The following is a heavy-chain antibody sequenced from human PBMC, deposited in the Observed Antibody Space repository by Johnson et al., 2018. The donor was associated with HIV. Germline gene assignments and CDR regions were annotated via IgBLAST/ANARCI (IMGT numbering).Heavy chain of an antibody. J-gene: IGHJ3*02. V-gene: IGHV3-13*05. Sequence: EVQLVEPGGGLVQPGGSLRLSCAASGFTSSRYDIHWVRQATGTGLASVSPIGPAGDPYYPGSVKGRFTISRENAKNSLYLQMNSLRAGDTAVYYCAKDQGIVGATVFDIWGQGTMVIVSS. CDR2: IGPAGDP. CDR1: GFTSSRYD. CDR3: AKDQGIVGATVFDI. D-gene: IGHD1-26*01.